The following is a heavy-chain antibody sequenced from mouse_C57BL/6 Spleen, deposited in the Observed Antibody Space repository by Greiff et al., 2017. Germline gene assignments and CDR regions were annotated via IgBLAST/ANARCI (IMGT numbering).Heavy chain of an antibody. CDR2: IHPNSGST. J-gene: IGHJ3*01. Sequence: VQLQQPGAELVKPGASVKLSCKASGYTFTSYWMHWVKQRPGQGLEWIGMIHPNSGSTNYNEKFKSKATLTVDKSSSTAYMQLSSLTSEDSAVYYCALYDYDETRVLFAYWGQGTLVTVSA. CDR3: ALYDYDETRVLFAY. D-gene: IGHD2-4*01. CDR1: GYTFTSYW. V-gene: IGHV1-64*01.